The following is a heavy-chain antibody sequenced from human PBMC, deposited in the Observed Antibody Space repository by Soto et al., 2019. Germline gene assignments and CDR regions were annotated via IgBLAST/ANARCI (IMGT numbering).Heavy chain of an antibody. CDR3: AREGKYCSGGSCYYYGMDV. CDR1: GYTFTSYY. V-gene: IGHV1-46*03. J-gene: IGHJ6*02. D-gene: IGHD2-15*01. Sequence: GASVKVSCKASGYTFTSYYMHWVRQAPGQGLEWMGIINPSGGSTSYAQKFQGRVTMTRDTSTSTVYMELSSLRSEDTAVYYCAREGKYCSGGSCYYYGMDVWGQGTTVTVSS. CDR2: INPSGGST.